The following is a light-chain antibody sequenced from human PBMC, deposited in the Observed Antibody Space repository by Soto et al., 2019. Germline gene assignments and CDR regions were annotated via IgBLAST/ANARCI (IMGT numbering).Light chain of an antibody. CDR2: RNN. CDR3: AAWDDSLSGRV. J-gene: IGLJ1*01. Sequence: QSVLTQPPSASGTPGLRVTISCSGSSSNIGSNYVYWYQQLPGTAPKLLIYRNNQRPSGVPDRFSGSKSGTSASLAISGLRSEDEADYYCAAWDDSLSGRVFGTGTKLTDL. V-gene: IGLV1-47*01. CDR1: SSNIGSNY.